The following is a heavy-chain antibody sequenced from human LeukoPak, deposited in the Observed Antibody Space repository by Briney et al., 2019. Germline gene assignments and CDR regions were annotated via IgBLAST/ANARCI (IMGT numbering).Heavy chain of an antibody. J-gene: IGHJ6*03. CDR2: ISGDGGST. Sequence: GGSLRLSCAASGFTFDDYAMHWVRQAPGKGLEWVSLISGDGGSTYYADSVKGRFTISRDNAKNSLYLQMNSLRAEDTAVYYCARDGAAAGTGYYYYMDVWGKGTTVTVSS. V-gene: IGHV3-43*02. CDR3: ARDGAAAGTGYYYYMDV. D-gene: IGHD6-13*01. CDR1: GFTFDDYA.